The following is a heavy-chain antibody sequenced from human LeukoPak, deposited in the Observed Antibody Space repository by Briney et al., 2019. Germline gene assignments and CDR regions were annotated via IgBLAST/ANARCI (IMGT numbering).Heavy chain of an antibody. CDR3: ARDQYYYDSSGFNDQINAFDI. V-gene: IGHV4-31*03. D-gene: IGHD3-22*01. J-gene: IGHJ3*02. CDR1: GGSISSGGYS. CDR2: IYYSGST. Sequence: SQTLSLTCTVSGGSISSGGYSWSWIRQHPGKGLEWIGYIYYSGSTYYNPSLKSRVTISVDTSKNQFSLKLSSVTAADTAVYYCARDQYYYDSSGFNDQINAFDIWGQGTMVTVSS.